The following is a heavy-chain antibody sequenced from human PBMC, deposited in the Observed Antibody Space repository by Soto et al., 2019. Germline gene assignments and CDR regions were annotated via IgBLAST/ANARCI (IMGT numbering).Heavy chain of an antibody. CDR1: GGSISSYY. J-gene: IGHJ4*02. CDR3: ARGYRWLDY. D-gene: IGHD5-12*01. V-gene: IGHV4-59*01. CDR2: IYYSGST. Sequence: SETLSLTCTVSGGSISSYYWSWIRQPPGKGLECIGYIYYSGSTNYNPSLKSRVTISVDTSMNQFSLNLSSVTAADTAVYYCARGYRWLDYWGQGTLVTVSS.